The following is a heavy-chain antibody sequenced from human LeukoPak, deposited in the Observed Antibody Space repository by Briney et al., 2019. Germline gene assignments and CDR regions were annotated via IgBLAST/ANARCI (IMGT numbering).Heavy chain of an antibody. CDR1: GGSISNYY. CDR2: NYSRGSN. Sequence: SETLSLTCTVSGGSISNYYSSWIRQPAGKGLEWMGRNYSRGSNNYNPPLQRRVTMSVDTSKNQFSLKLRSVTAGDPAVYYCARGRYCSADICTGGDSFDIWGQGTMVSVSP. J-gene: IGHJ3*02. D-gene: IGHD2-15*01. CDR3: ARGRYCSADICTGGDSFDI. V-gene: IGHV4-4*07.